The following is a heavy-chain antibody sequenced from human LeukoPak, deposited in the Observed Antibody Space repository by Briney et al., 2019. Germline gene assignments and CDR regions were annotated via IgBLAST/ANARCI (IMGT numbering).Heavy chain of an antibody. CDR1: GGAISSYY. J-gene: IGHJ4*02. CDR3: ARVYSSSSGTTFDY. V-gene: IGHV4-4*07. CDR2: IYTSGST. Sequence: SETLSLTCTVSGGAISSYYWSWIRQPAGKGLEWIGRIYTSGSTNYNPSLKSRVTMSVDTSKNQFSLNLTSVTAADTAVYYCARVYSSSSGTTFDYWGQGTLVTVSS. D-gene: IGHD6-6*01.